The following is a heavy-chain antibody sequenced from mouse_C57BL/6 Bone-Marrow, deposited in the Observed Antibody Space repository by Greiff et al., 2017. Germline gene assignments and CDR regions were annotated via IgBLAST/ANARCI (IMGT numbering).Heavy chain of an antibody. V-gene: IGHV1-69*01. CDR3: ARSYYGSSYPYYYAMDY. J-gene: IGHJ4*01. CDR2: IDPSDSYT. Sequence: VQLQQPGAELVMPGASVKLSCKASGYTFTSYWMHWVKQRPGQGLEWIGEIDPSDSYTNYNQKFKGKSTLTVDKSSSPAYMQLSSLTSEDSAVYYCARSYYGSSYPYYYAMDYWGQGTSVTVSS. CDR1: GYTFTSYW. D-gene: IGHD1-1*01.